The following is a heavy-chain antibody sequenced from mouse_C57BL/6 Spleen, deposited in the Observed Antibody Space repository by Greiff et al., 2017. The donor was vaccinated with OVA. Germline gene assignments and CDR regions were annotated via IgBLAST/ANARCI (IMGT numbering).Heavy chain of an antibody. D-gene: IGHD1-1*01. CDR3: ARGGSSYVYYFDY. CDR1: GYTFTDYY. J-gene: IGHJ2*01. V-gene: IGHV1-26*01. CDR2: INPNNGGT. Sequence: EVQLQQSGPELVKPGASVKISCKASGYTFTDYYMNWVKQSHGKSLEWIGDINPNNGGTSYNQKFKGKATLTVDKSSSTAYMELRSLTSEDSAVYYCARGGSSYVYYFDYWGQGTTLTVSS.